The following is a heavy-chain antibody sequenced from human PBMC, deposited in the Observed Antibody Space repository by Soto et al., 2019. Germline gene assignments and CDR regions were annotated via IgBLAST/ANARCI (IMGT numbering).Heavy chain of an antibody. Sequence: VKASCKAAGGTFSIYAISWGRQAPGQGLEWMGGIIPIFGTANYAQKFQGRVTITADESTSTAYMELSSLRSEDTAVYYCVRYGGITGTTGDLDYWGHGTMVTVSS. CDR2: IIPIFGTA. D-gene: IGHD1-7*01. CDR1: GGTFSIYA. V-gene: IGHV1-69*13. J-gene: IGHJ4*01. CDR3: VRYGGITGTTGDLDY.